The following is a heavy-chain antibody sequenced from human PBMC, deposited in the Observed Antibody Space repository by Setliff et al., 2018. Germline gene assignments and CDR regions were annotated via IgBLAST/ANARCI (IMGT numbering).Heavy chain of an antibody. V-gene: IGHV1-69*13. Sequence: ASVKVSCKASGGTFSSYAISWVRQAPGQGLEWMGRIIPIFGTANYAQKFQGRVTITADESTSTAYMELSSLRSEDTAVYYCARGIRQGYGAAMDEYFQHWGQGTLVTVSS. CDR3: ARGIRQGYGAAMDEYFQH. CDR2: IIPIFGTA. D-gene: IGHD4-17*01. J-gene: IGHJ1*01. CDR1: GGTFSSYA.